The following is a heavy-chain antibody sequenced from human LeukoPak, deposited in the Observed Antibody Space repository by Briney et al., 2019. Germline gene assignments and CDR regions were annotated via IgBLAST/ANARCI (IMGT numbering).Heavy chain of an antibody. D-gene: IGHD6-13*01. CDR2: IIPIFGTA. CDR3: ATDHKAAAGIWNAFDI. V-gene: IGHV1-69*13. CDR1: AYTFSSYA. Sequence: SVKVSCKASAYTFSSYAISWVRQAPGQGLEWMGGIIPIFGTANYAQKFQGRVTITADESTSTAYMELSSLRSEDTAVYYCATDHKAAAGIWNAFDIWGQGTMVTVSS. J-gene: IGHJ3*02.